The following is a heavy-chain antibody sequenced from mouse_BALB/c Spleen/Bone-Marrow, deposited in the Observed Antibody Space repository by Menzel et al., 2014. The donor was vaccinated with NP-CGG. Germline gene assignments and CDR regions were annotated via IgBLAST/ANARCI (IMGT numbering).Heavy chain of an antibody. Sequence: VQLQQSGAALVRPGTSVNVSCKASGYAFTNYLIEWVKQRPGQGLEWIGVIYPGSGGTNYNEKFRDKATLTADKSSSTAYMQPSSLTSDDSAVYFCARGTTVYYFDYWGQGTTRTVSS. D-gene: IGHD1-1*01. CDR3: ARGTTVYYFDY. J-gene: IGHJ2*01. CDR2: IYPGSGGT. CDR1: GYAFTNYL. V-gene: IGHV1-54*01.